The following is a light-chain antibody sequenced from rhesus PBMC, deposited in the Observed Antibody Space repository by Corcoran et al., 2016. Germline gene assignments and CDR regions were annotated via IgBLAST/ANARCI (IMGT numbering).Light chain of an antibody. CDR3: QKCRSSPYS. J-gene: IGKJ2*01. Sequence: QVILTQSPATLSLSPGERATLSCRANQSVGSNLAWYQQQPGQAPRLLIYGASSRATGIPDRVSGSGSGTEFTLTISNLEPEDFAVYYCQKCRSSPYSFGQGTKLEIK. V-gene: IGKV3-53*01. CDR2: GAS. CDR1: QSVGSN.